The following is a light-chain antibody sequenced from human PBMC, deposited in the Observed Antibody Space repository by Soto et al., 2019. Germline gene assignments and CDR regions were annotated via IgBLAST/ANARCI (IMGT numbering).Light chain of an antibody. V-gene: IGKV3-11*01. CDR2: DAS. CDR1: QNIGIY. CDR3: QQRKNWPPLT. Sequence: ETVLTQSPATLSLSPGDRATLSCRASQNIGIYLAWYQQKPGQPPRLLIFDASNRATGIPARFSGSGSGTDFTLPISSLEPEDFAVYYCQQRKNWPPLTFGGGTKVEIK. J-gene: IGKJ4*01.